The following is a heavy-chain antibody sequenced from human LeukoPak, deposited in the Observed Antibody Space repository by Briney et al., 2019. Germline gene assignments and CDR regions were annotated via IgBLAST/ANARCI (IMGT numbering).Heavy chain of an antibody. CDR2: IVVGSGNT. D-gene: IGHD3-22*01. Sequence: SVKVSCKASGFTFSSSALQWVRQARGQRLEWIGWIVVGSGNTDYAQKFQERVNFTRDMSTSTAYMELSSLRSEDTAVYYCAADHDRITMIRGGNPFDIWGQGTMVTVSS. J-gene: IGHJ3*02. CDR3: AADHDRITMIRGGNPFDI. V-gene: IGHV1-58*01. CDR1: GFTFSSSA.